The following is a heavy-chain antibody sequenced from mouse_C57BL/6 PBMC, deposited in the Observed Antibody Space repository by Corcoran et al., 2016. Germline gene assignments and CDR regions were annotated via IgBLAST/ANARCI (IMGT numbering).Heavy chain of an antibody. V-gene: IGHV1-26*01. D-gene: IGHD2-1*01. CDR2: INPNNGGT. CDR1: GYTFTDYY. CDR3: ARAGNHQAWFAY. J-gene: IGHJ3*01. Sequence: EVQLQQSGPELVKPGASVKISCKASGYTFTDYYMNWVKQSHGKSLEWIGDINPNNGGTSYNQKFKGKTTLTVDKSSSTAYMELRSLTSEDSAVYYCARAGNHQAWFAYWGQGTLVTVSA.